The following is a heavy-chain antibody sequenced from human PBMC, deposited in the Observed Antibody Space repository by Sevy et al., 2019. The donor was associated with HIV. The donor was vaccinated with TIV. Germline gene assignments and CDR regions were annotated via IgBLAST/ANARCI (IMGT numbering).Heavy chain of an antibody. CDR2: IYYSGST. CDR3: VRGLFDY. CDR1: GDSVSGGNYY. Sequence: SETLSLTCTVSGDSVSGGNYYWSWIRQPPGKGLEWIGYIYYSGSTNYNPSLKSRVTISIDTSKNQFSLRLTSVTAAETAVYYCVRGLFDYWGQGTLVTVSS. V-gene: IGHV4-61*01. J-gene: IGHJ4*02.